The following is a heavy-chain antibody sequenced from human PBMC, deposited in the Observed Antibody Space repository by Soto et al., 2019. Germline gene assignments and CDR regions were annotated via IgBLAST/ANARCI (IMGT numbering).Heavy chain of an antibody. CDR3: ARRLLSYDILTGYYDYYFDY. CDR1: GGSISSSSYY. V-gene: IGHV4-39*01. CDR2: IYYSGST. Sequence: SETLSLTCTVSGGSISSSSYYWGWIRQPPGKGLEWIGSIYYSGSTYYNPSLKSRVTISVDTSKNQFSLKLSSVTAADTAVYYCARRLLSYDILTGYYDYYFDYWGQGTLVTVSS. D-gene: IGHD3-9*01. J-gene: IGHJ4*02.